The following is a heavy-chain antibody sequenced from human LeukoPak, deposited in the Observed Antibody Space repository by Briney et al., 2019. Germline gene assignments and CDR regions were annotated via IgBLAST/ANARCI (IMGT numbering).Heavy chain of an antibody. J-gene: IGHJ6*02. CDR1: GSTFSSYS. D-gene: IGHD6-19*01. CDR2: ISSSSSYV. V-gene: IGHV3-21*01. Sequence: GGSLRLSCAASGSTFSSYSMNWVRQAPGKGLEWVSSISSSSSYVYYADSVKGRFTISRDNAKNSLYQQMNSLRAEDTAVYYCASRTGGWGPTWDVWGQGTTVTVSS. CDR3: ASRTGGWGPTWDV.